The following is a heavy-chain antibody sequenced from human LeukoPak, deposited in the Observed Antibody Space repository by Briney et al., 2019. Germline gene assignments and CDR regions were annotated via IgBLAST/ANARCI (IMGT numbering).Heavy chain of an antibody. CDR3: AREGAGSGWPDY. CDR2: INGYNGNT. J-gene: IGHJ4*02. Sequence: GASVKVSCKASGYTFINYGISWVRQAPGQGREWMGWINGYNGNTNYAQKLQGRVSMTTDTSTNTAYMELRSLRSDDTAEYYCAREGAGSGWPDYWGQGTLVTVSS. D-gene: IGHD6-19*01. CDR1: GYTFINYG. V-gene: IGHV1-18*01.